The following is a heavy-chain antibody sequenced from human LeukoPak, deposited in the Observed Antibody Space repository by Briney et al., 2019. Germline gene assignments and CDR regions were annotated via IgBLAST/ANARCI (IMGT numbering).Heavy chain of an antibody. D-gene: IGHD3-10*01. CDR1: GYTFTSYG. Sequence: ASVKFSCKASGYTFTSYGINWVRQDPGQGLEWMGWISAYNGNTNYAQKLEGRVTMTTDTSTSTAYMELRSLRSDDTAVYYCARDLIGEFASVYWGEGALVTVSS. J-gene: IGHJ4*02. CDR2: ISAYNGNT. V-gene: IGHV1-18*01. CDR3: ARDLIGEFASVY.